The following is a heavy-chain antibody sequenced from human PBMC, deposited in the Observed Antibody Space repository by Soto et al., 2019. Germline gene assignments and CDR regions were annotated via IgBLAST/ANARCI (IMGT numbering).Heavy chain of an antibody. V-gene: IGHV3-15*01. D-gene: IGHD3-3*01. CDR1: GFTFSNAW. Sequence: GGSLRLSCAASGFTFSNAWMSWVRQAPGKGLEWVGRIKSKTDGGTTDYAAPVKGRFTISRDDSKNTLYLQMNSLKTEDTALYYCTTAKQVEWLLFDYWGQGTLVTVSS. J-gene: IGHJ4*02. CDR3: TTAKQVEWLLFDY. CDR2: IKSKTDGGTT.